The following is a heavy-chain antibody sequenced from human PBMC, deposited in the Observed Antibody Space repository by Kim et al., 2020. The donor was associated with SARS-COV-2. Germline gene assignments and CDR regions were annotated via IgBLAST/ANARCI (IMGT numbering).Heavy chain of an antibody. D-gene: IGHD5-12*01. V-gene: IGHV1-2*02. CDR1: GYTFTGYY. J-gene: IGHJ6*02. Sequence: ASVKVSCKASGYTFTGYYMHWVRQAPGQGLEWMGWINPNSGGTNYAQKFQGRVTMTRDTSISTAYMELSRLRSDDTAVYYCARDRIGVATMYPYYYYGMDVWGQGTTVTVSS. CDR3: ARDRIGVATMYPYYYYGMDV. CDR2: INPNSGGT.